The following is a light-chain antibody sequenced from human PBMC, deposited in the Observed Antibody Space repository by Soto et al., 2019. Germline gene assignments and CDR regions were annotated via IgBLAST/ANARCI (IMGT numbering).Light chain of an antibody. CDR2: KIS. J-gene: IGKJ1*01. V-gene: IGKV2-24*01. CDR3: QQYGSSLWT. CDR1: QSLVHSDGNTY. Sequence: DIVMTQTPLSSPVTLGQPASITCRSSQSLVHSDGNTYLSWLHXRPGQPPRVXIYKISDRFSGVPDRFSGSGAGTDFTLTISRLEPEDFAAYYCQQYGSSLWTFGQGTKVDIK.